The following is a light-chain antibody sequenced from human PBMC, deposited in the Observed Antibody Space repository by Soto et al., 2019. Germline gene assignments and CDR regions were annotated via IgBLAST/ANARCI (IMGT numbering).Light chain of an antibody. J-gene: IGKJ1*01. CDR3: QQYTNTNNPWM. CDR2: DAS. CDR1: QTITTW. Sequence: DIQMTQSPSTLSASVGDRFTITWRASQTITTWMAWYQQKPGKAPKLLVYDASTLQSGVATRFSGSGSGTEFTLIISGLQPEDSATYYCQQYTNTNNPWMFGQGTKVDI. V-gene: IGKV1-5*01.